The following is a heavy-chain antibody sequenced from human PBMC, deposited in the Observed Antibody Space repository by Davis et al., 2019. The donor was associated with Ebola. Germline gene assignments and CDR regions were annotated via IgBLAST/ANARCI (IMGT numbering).Heavy chain of an antibody. Sequence: ESLKISCAASGFTFSSYSMNWVRQPPGKGLEWIGSVSYIGGMYSTGMYYNASLKSRVTISADASKNQFSLNLMSVTAADTAVYYCARRIVVAWGSFYYDYWGQGILVTVSS. J-gene: IGHJ4*02. D-gene: IGHD6-19*01. CDR1: GFTFSSYSMN. CDR3: ARRIVVAWGSFYYDY. V-gene: IGHV4-39*01. CDR2: VSYIGGM.